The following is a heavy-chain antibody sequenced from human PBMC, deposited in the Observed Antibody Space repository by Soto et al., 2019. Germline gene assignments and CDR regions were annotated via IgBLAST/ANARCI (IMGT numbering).Heavy chain of an antibody. J-gene: IGHJ6*02. D-gene: IGHD3-10*01. CDR3: AKNVLLWFGETIKADGMDV. Sequence: GGSLRLSCAASGFIFSNYAMTWVRQAPGKGLEWVSSISGSGEYIFYADSVKGRFSTSRDNLKKMLSLQMSSLRVEDTAVYYCAKNVLLWFGETIKADGMDVWGPGITVTVSS. V-gene: IGHV3-23*01. CDR2: ISGSGEYI. CDR1: GFIFSNYA.